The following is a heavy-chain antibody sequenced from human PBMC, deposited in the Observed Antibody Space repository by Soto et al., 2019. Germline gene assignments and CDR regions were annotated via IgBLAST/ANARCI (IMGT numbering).Heavy chain of an antibody. Sequence: ASVKVSCKASGYTFTSYYMHWVRQAPGQGLEWMGIINPSGGSTSYAQKFQGRVTMTRDTSTSTGYMELSSLRSEDTAVYYCARDLIAVAGNNWFDPWGQGTLVTVSS. J-gene: IGHJ5*02. D-gene: IGHD6-19*01. CDR1: GYTFTSYY. CDR3: ARDLIAVAGNNWFDP. CDR2: INPSGGST. V-gene: IGHV1-46*01.